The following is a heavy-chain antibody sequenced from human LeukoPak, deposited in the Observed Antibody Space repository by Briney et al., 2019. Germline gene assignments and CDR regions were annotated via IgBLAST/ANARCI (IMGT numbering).Heavy chain of an antibody. CDR3: ARSIELLLGWFDP. J-gene: IGHJ5*02. CDR2: IYYSGST. D-gene: IGHD1-26*01. Sequence: PSETLSLTCTVSGGSISSSSYYWSWIRQPPGKGLEWIGYIYYSGSTNYNPSLKSRVTISVDTSKNQFSLKLSSVTAADTAVYYCARSIELLLGWFDPWGQGTLVTVSS. CDR1: GGSISSSSYY. V-gene: IGHV4-61*01.